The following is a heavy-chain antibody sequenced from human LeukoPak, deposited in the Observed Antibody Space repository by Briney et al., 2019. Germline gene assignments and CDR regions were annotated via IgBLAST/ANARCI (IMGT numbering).Heavy chain of an antibody. J-gene: IGHJ4*02. D-gene: IGHD3-10*01. CDR3: EVRGVVDY. CDR1: GGSVSSSSYY. V-gene: IGHV4-39*01. Sequence: SETLSLTCTVSGGSVSSSSYYWGWIRQPPGKGLEWIGSIYYSGSTYYNPSLKSRVTISVDTSKNQFSLKLSSVTAADTAVYYCEVRGVVDYWGQGTLVTVSS. CDR2: IYYSGST.